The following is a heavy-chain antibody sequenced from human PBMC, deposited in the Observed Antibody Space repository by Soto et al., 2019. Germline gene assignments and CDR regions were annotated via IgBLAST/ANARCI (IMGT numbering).Heavy chain of an antibody. V-gene: IGHV3-53*01. Sequence: GGSLRLSCAASGFTVSSNYMNWVRQAPGKGLEWVSVFYSGGSTFYADSVRGRFTISRDNSKNTLYLQMNSLRAEDTAVYYCAKETLGYCSSGSCRIDYWGQGTLVTVSS. CDR3: AKETLGYCSSGSCRIDY. J-gene: IGHJ4*02. CDR1: GFTVSSNY. CDR2: FYSGGST. D-gene: IGHD2-15*01.